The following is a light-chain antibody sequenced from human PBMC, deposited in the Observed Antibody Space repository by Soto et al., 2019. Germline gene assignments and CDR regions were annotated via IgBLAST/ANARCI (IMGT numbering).Light chain of an antibody. CDR2: EDN. CDR1: SGSIASNY. V-gene: IGLV6-57*04. J-gene: IGLJ2*01. CDR3: QSYASSTVV. Sequence: NFMLTQPHSVSESPGKTVTISCTRSSGSIASNYVQWYQQRPGSAPTTVIYEDNQRPSGVPDRFSGSIDSSSNSASLTISGLKNEDEADYYCQSYASSTVVFGGGTKVTVL.